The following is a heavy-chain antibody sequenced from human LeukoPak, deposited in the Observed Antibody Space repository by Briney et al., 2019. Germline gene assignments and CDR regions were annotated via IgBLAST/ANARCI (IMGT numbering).Heavy chain of an antibody. CDR3: ARDPYYDFWSGSTYYGMDV. V-gene: IGHV4-30-4*01. J-gene: IGHJ6*02. D-gene: IGHD3-3*01. CDR2: IYYSGST. CDR1: GGSISSGDYH. Sequence: SETLSLTCTVSGGSISSGDYHWSWIRQPPGKGLEWIGYIYYSGSTYYNPSLKSRVTISVDTSKNQFSLKLSSVTAADTAVYYCARDPYYDFWSGSTYYGMDVWGQGTTVTVSS.